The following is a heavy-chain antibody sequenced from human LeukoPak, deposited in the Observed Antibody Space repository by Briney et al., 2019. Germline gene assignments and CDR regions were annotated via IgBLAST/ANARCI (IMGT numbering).Heavy chain of an antibody. CDR1: GGSINSYY. D-gene: IGHD2-2*01. CDR3: ARVQYLRTDWFDP. V-gene: IGHV4-4*07. CDR2: IYSSGST. J-gene: IGHJ5*02. Sequence: SETLSLTCTVSGGSINSYYWSWIRQPAGKGLEWIGRIYSSGSTTYNPSLKSRVTMSVDTSKNQFSLRLRSVTAADTAVYYCARVQYLRTDWFDPWGQGTLVTVSS.